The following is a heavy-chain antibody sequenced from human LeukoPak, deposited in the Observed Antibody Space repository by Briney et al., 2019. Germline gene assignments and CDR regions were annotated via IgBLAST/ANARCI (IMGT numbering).Heavy chain of an antibody. V-gene: IGHV3-53*01. J-gene: IGHJ4*02. D-gene: IGHD2-21*01. Sequence: PGGSLRLSCAASGFTVSSNYMSWVRQAPGKGLEWVSVIYSGGSTYYADSVKGRFTISRDNSKNTLYLQMNCLRAEDTAVYYCARALYSLGPFDYWGQGTLVTVSS. CDR1: GFTVSSNY. CDR3: ARALYSLGPFDY. CDR2: IYSGGST.